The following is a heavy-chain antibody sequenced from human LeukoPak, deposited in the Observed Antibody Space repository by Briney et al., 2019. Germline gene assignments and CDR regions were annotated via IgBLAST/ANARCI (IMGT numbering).Heavy chain of an antibody. CDR3: ARSVLAVAGDFGY. J-gene: IGHJ4*02. V-gene: IGHV3-21*01. CDR1: GFTFSSYS. D-gene: IGHD6-19*01. Sequence: GGSLRLSCAASGFTFSSYSMNWVRQAPGKGLEWVSSISSSSSYIYYADSVKGRFTISRANAKNSLYLQMNSLRAEDTAVYYCARSVLAVAGDFGYWGQGTLVTVSS. CDR2: ISSSSSYI.